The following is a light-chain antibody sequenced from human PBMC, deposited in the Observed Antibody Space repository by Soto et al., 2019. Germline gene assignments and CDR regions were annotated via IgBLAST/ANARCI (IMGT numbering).Light chain of an antibody. Sequence: EIVLTQSPGTLSLSPGEGATLSCRASQSVSSNLAWYQQKPSQAPSLLIYGASTRATGIPARFSGSGSGTEFTLTISSLQSEDFAFYYCQQYNNWPPQITFGQGTRLEI. CDR2: GAS. J-gene: IGKJ5*01. V-gene: IGKV3D-15*01. CDR3: QQYNNWPPQIT. CDR1: QSVSSN.